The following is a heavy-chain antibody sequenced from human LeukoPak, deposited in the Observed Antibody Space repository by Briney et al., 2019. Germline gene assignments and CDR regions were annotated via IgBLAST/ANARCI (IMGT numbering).Heavy chain of an antibody. Sequence: ASVKVSCKASGYTFTSYGISWVRQAPGQGLEWMGWISAYNGNTNYAQKLQGRVTMTTDTSTSTAYMELRSLRSDDTAVYYCARGGARDVLLWFGELSTYFDYWGQGTLVTVSS. J-gene: IGHJ4*02. CDR2: ISAYNGNT. D-gene: IGHD3-10*01. V-gene: IGHV1-18*01. CDR1: GYTFTSYG. CDR3: ARGGARDVLLWFGELSTYFDY.